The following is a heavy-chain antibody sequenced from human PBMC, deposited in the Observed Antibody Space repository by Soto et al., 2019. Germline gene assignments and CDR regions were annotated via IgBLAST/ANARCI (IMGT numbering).Heavy chain of an antibody. Sequence: QLQLQESGPGLVKPSETLSLTCTVSGGSISSSSYYWGWIRQPPGKGLEWIGSIYYSGSTYYNPSLKSRVNISVDTSKNPFSLKLRSVTAADTAVYYCARRLYYDSSGFEGGGMDVWGQGTTVTVSS. CDR1: GGSISSSSYY. CDR3: ARRLYYDSSGFEGGGMDV. CDR2: IYYSGST. V-gene: IGHV4-39*01. J-gene: IGHJ6*02. D-gene: IGHD3-22*01.